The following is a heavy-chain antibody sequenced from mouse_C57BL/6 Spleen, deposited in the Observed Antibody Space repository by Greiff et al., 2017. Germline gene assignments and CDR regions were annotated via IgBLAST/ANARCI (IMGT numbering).Heavy chain of an antibody. D-gene: IGHD1-1*01. Sequence: QVQLQQSGAELVRPGASVTLSCKASGYTFTDYEMHWVKQTPVHGLEWIGAIDPETGGTAYNQKFKGKAILTADKSSSTAYMELRSLTSEDSAVYYCTRSLLRRSSTYAMDYWGQGTSVTVSS. CDR1: GYTFTDYE. V-gene: IGHV1-15*01. J-gene: IGHJ4*01. CDR3: TRSLLRRSSTYAMDY. CDR2: IDPETGGT.